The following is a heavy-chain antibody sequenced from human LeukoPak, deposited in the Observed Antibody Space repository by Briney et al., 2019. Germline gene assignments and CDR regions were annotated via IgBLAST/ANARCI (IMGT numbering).Heavy chain of an antibody. CDR1: GYTFTSYD. Sequence: GASVKVSCKASGYTFTSYDINWVRQATGQGLEWMGWMNPNSGNSGYAQKFQGRVIMTRSTSLSTAYMELSSLRYEDTAIYYRVRVTGAIDFWGQGTLVTVSS. V-gene: IGHV1-8*01. CDR3: VRVTGAIDF. CDR2: MNPNSGNS. D-gene: IGHD4-11*01. J-gene: IGHJ4*02.